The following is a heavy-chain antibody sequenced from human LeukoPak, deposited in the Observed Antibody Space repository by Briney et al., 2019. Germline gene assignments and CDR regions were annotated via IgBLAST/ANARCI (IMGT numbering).Heavy chain of an antibody. CDR1: GFTVSSNY. Sequence: GGSLRLSCAASGFTVSSNYMSWVRQAPGKGPEWVSVIYSGGSTYYADSVKGRFTISRDNSKNTLYLQMNSLRAEDTAVYYCARIWFPGLWYFGLWGRGTLVTVSS. D-gene: IGHD3-10*01. CDR2: IYSGGST. CDR3: ARIWFPGLWYFGL. V-gene: IGHV3-53*01. J-gene: IGHJ2*01.